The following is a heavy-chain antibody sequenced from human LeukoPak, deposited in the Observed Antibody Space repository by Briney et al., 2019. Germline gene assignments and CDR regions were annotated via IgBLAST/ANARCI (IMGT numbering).Heavy chain of an antibody. J-gene: IGHJ5*02. CDR1: GGSLSGYY. V-gene: IGHV4-34*01. Sequence: PSETLSLTCAVYGGSLSGYYWSWIRQPPGKGLEWIGEINHSGSTNYSPSLKSRVTISIYTSKNQFSLKLSSVTAADTAVYYCARGGYIAVARIYWFDPWGQGTLVTVSS. D-gene: IGHD6-19*01. CDR2: INHSGST. CDR3: ARGGYIAVARIYWFDP.